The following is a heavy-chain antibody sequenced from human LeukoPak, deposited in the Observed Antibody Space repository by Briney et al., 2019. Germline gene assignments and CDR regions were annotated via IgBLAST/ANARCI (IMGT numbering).Heavy chain of an antibody. CDR3: AKDSGYDSALFDY. J-gene: IGHJ4*02. CDR2: ISGSGGNT. V-gene: IGHV3-23*01. D-gene: IGHD5-12*01. Sequence: GGSLRLSCAASGFTFSSFAMTWVRQAPGKGLEWVSGISGSGGNTYYADSVKGRCTISRDNSKNTLYLQMNSLRAEDTAVYYCAKDSGYDSALFDYWGQGTLVTVSS. CDR1: GFTFSSFA.